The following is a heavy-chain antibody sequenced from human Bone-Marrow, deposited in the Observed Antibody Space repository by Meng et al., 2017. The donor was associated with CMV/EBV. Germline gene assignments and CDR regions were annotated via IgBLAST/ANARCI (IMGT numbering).Heavy chain of an antibody. CDR2: INPNSGDT. J-gene: IGHJ4*02. Sequence: GESLKISCKASGYTFTGYYMHWVRQAPGQGLEWMGWINPNSGDTNYAQKFQGRVTMTRDTSISTAYMGLSRLRSDDTAVYFCASYQLRTDFDYWGQGTLVTVSS. CDR3: ASYQLRTDFDY. CDR1: GYTFTGYY. D-gene: IGHD2-2*01. V-gene: IGHV1-2*02.